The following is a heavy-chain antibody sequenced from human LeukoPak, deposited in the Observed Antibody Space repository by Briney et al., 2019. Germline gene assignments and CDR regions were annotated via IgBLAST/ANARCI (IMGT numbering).Heavy chain of an antibody. V-gene: IGHV5-51*01. Sequence: GESLKISCKGSGYSFTSYWIGWVRQMPGKGLEWMGIIYPGDSDTRYSPSFQGQVTISADKSISTAYLQWSSLKASDTAMYYCARGRDSSGHHSRYNWFDPWGQGTLVTVSS. D-gene: IGHD3-22*01. CDR1: GYSFTSYW. J-gene: IGHJ5*02. CDR2: IYPGDSDT. CDR3: ARGRDSSGHHSRYNWFDP.